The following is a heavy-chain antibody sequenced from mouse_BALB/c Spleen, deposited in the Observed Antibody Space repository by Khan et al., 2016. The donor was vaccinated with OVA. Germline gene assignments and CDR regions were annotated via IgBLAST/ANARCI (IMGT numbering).Heavy chain of an antibody. D-gene: IGHD4-1*01. Sequence: VQLKQSGPELVEPGASVKMSCKASGYTFTNYVMHWVKQKPGQGLEWIGYINPYNAGTRYNEKFKGKATLTSDISSTTAYMELSSLSSEDSAVLYCAREASSWDCSCPYWGQGTLVTVAA. J-gene: IGHJ3*01. CDR1: GYTFTNYV. CDR3: AREASSWDCSCPY. V-gene: IGHV1S136*01. CDR2: INPYNAGT.